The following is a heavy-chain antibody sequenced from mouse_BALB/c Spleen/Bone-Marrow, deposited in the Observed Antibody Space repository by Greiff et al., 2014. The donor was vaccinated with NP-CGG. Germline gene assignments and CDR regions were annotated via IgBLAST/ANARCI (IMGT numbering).Heavy chain of an antibody. CDR3: ARDNYGSSQFAY. Sequence: EVQLQQSGAELVKPGASVKLSCTASGFNIKDTYMHWVKQRPEQGLEWIGRIDPANGNTKYDPKFSGKATITADKSSNTAYLQLISLTSEATAVYYCARDNYGSSQFAYWGQGTLVTVSA. CDR1: GFNIKDTY. CDR2: IDPANGNT. J-gene: IGHJ3*01. V-gene: IGHV14-3*02. D-gene: IGHD1-1*01.